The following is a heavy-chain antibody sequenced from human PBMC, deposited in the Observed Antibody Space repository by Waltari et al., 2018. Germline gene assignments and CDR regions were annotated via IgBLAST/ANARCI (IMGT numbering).Heavy chain of an antibody. D-gene: IGHD3-10*01. CDR2: ISYDGHSK. Sequence: QVRLVEPGGGVVKPGRSLILSCAAYGLRIDTYYINWVRQAPGRGLELVALISYDGHSKTYTDSVKDRFTISRDNSKKMLYLQMTSLRPEDTAVYYCANIHSGSFAFDIWGQGTMVTVSS. CDR1: GLRIDTYY. J-gene: IGHJ3*02. CDR3: ANIHSGSFAFDI. V-gene: IGHV3-30*18.